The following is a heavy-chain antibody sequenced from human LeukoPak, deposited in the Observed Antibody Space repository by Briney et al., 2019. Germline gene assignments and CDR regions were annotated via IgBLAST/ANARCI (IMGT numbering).Heavy chain of an antibody. CDR3: ARDLTYYYDGSGAGFDY. CDR1: GFTVSSNY. J-gene: IGHJ4*02. V-gene: IGHV3-53*01. CDR2: IYSDGTT. Sequence: PGGSLRLSCAASGFTVSSNYMSWVRQAPGKGLEWVSLIYSDGTTYYADSVKGGFTFSRDNSKNTLYLQMNSLRAEDTAVYYCARDLTYYYDGSGAGFDYWGQGTLVTVSS. D-gene: IGHD3-22*01.